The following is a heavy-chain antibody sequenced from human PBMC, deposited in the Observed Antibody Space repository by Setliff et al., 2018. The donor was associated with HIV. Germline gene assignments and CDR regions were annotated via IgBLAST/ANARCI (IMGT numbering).Heavy chain of an antibody. CDR3: ARGIAAAGIYYYYYIDV. V-gene: IGHV4-61*01. CDR1: GGSISSGSFY. Sequence: SETLSLTCTVSGGSISSGSFYWNWIRQHPGKGLEWVGYIYSSGSTNYNPSLKSRVTMSVDTSKNQFSLKLSSVTAADTAVYYCARGIAAAGIYYYYYIDVWGKGTTVTVSS. CDR2: IYSSGST. J-gene: IGHJ6*03. D-gene: IGHD6-13*01.